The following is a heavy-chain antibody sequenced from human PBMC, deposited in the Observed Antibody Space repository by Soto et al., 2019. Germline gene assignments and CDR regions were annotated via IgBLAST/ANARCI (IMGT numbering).Heavy chain of an antibody. D-gene: IGHD6-13*01. CDR2: IYYSGST. CDR3: ASLYSSSWYSYYYYGMDV. CDR1: GGSISSSSYY. Sequence: SETLSLTCTVSGGSISSSSYYWGWIRQPPGKGLEWIGSIYYSGSTYYNPSLKSRVTISVDTSKNQFSLKLSSVTAADTAVYYCASLYSSSWYSYYYYGMDVSGQGTTVTVS. J-gene: IGHJ6*02. V-gene: IGHV4-39*01.